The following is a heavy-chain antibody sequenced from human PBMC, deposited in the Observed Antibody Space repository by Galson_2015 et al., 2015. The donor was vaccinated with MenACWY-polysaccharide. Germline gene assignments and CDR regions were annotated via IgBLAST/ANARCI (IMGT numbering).Heavy chain of an antibody. CDR2: IRYDGRDK. CDR3: AKDRTAAASDGDY. CDR1: GFTFSSYG. Sequence: SLRLSCAASGFTFSSYGMHWVRQAPGKGLKWVAFIRYDGRDKYYADSVKGRFTLSRDNSKNTLYLQMDSLRAEDTAVYYCAKDRTAAASDGDYWGQETLVTVSS. D-gene: IGHD6-13*01. J-gene: IGHJ4*02. V-gene: IGHV3-30*02.